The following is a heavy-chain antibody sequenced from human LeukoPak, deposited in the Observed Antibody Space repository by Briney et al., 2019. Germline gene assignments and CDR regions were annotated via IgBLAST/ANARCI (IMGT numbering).Heavy chain of an antibody. Sequence: GSLKLSCAASGFTFSSYAMSWVRQAPGKGLGWGSAISCSGGSTYYADSVKGRCTISRDNSKNTLYLQMNSLRAEDTAVYYCAKDGSLLWFGELFPSWYFDYWGQGTLVTVSS. V-gene: IGHV3-23*01. CDR3: AKDGSLLWFGELFPSWYFDY. J-gene: IGHJ4*02. CDR1: GFTFSSYA. CDR2: ISCSGGST. D-gene: IGHD3-10*01.